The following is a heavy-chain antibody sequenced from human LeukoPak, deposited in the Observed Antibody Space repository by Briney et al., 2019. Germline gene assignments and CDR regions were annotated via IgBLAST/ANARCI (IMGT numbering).Heavy chain of an antibody. D-gene: IGHD3-3*01. CDR3: AKPYDFWSGYFD. J-gene: IGHJ4*02. Sequence: GRSLRLSCAASGFTFSSYAMHWVRQAPGKGLEWVAVISYDGSNKYYADSVKGRFTISRDNSKNTLYLQMNSLRAEDTAVYYCAKPYDFWSGYFDWGQGTLVTVSS. V-gene: IGHV3-30-3*02. CDR2: ISYDGSNK. CDR1: GFTFSSYA.